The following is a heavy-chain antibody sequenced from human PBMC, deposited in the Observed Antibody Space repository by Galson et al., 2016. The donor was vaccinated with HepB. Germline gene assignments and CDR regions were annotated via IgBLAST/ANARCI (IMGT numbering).Heavy chain of an antibody. CDR3: ASAQTGTAQIRAFDF. V-gene: IGHV6-1*01. Sequence: CAISWDSVSSNSAAWNWIRQSPSRGLEWLGRTYYRSKWYNDYAVSLKGRITIDPDTSENQFSLQLNSVTPEDTAIYYCASAQTGTAQIRAFDFWGQGTMVTVSS. CDR1: WDSVSSNSAA. CDR2: TYYRSKWYN. J-gene: IGHJ3*01. D-gene: IGHD1-7*01.